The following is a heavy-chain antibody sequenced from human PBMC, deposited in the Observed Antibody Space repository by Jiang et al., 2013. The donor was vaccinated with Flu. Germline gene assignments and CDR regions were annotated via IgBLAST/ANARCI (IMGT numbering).Heavy chain of an antibody. CDR3: AREQQLATESGAFDY. CDR2: INHSGST. D-gene: IGHD6-13*01. CDR1: GGSFSGYY. Sequence: LLKPSETLSLTCAVYGGSFSGYYWSWIRQPPGKGLEWIGEINHSGSTNYNPSLKSRVTISVDTSKNQFSLKLSSVTAADTAVYYCAREQQLATESGAFDYWGQGTLVTVSS. J-gene: IGHJ4*02. V-gene: IGHV4-34*01.